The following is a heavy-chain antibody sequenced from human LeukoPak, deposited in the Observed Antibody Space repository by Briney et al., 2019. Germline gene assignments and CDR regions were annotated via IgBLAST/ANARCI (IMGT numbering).Heavy chain of an antibody. V-gene: IGHV4-38-2*02. Sequence: SETLSLTCTVSGYSISSGYYWGWIRQPPGKGLEWIGNIYHSGSTYNNPSLKSRVTISVDKSKNQFSLNLSSVTAADTAVYYCARPKTNSNWFDPWGQGTLVTVSS. CDR3: ARPKTNSNWFDP. CDR1: GYSISSGYY. J-gene: IGHJ5*02. D-gene: IGHD5-24*01. CDR2: IYHSGST.